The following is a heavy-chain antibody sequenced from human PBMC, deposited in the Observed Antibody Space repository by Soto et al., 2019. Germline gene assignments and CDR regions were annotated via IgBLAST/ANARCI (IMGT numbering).Heavy chain of an antibody. CDR3: ARDRGYCSSTSCYGGYNWFDP. V-gene: IGHV4-59*01. Sequence: SETLSLTCTVSGGSIISYYWSWIRQPPGKGLEWIGYIYYSGSTNYNPSLKSRVTISVDTSKNQFSLKLSSVTAADTAVYYCARDRGYCSSTSCYGGYNWFDPWGQGTLVTVSS. CDR1: GGSIISYY. CDR2: IYYSGST. D-gene: IGHD2-2*01. J-gene: IGHJ5*02.